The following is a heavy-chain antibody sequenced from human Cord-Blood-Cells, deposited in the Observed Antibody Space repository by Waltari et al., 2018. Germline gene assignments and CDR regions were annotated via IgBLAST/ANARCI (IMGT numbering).Heavy chain of an antibody. CDR2: ISAYNGNT. CDR1: GYTFTSYG. D-gene: IGHD6-19*01. CDR3: ARVNSGAGDLFAFDI. V-gene: IGHV1-18*01. J-gene: IGHJ3*02. Sequence: QVQLVQSGAEVKKPGASVKVSCKASGYTFTSYGISWVRPAPGQGLEWMGWISAYNGNTNDAQKLQGRVTMTTDTSTSTAYMELRSLRSDDTAVYYCARVNSGAGDLFAFDIWGQGTMVTVSS.